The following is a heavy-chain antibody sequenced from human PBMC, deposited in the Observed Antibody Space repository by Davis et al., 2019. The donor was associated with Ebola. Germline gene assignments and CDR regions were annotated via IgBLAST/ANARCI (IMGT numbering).Heavy chain of an antibody. CDR3: ARGHNWFDP. J-gene: IGHJ5*02. V-gene: IGHV3-30-3*01. CDR1: GFLFSPYW. Sequence: PGGSLKPSCAASGFLFSPYWMSWVRQAQGRGLEWVAFISYDGSNKNYADSVKGRFTISRDNAKNTLYLQMNSLRAEDTAVYYCARGHNWFDPWGQGTLVTVSS. CDR2: ISYDGSNK.